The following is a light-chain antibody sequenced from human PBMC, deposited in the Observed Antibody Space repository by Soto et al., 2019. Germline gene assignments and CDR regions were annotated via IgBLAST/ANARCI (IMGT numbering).Light chain of an antibody. CDR3: QSYDSSLSVFVV. CDR1: SSNIGAGYD. J-gene: IGLJ2*01. CDR2: GNS. Sequence: QSVLTQPPSVSGAPGQRVTISCTGSSSNIGAGYDVHWYQQLPGTAPKLLIYGNSNRPSEVPDRFSGSKSGTSASLAITGLQAEDEADYYCQSYDSSLSVFVVFGGGTQLTVL. V-gene: IGLV1-40*01.